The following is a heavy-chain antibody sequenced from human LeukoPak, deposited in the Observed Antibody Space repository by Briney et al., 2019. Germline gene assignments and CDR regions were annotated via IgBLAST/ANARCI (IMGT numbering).Heavy chain of an antibody. CDR1: GYTFTSYA. V-gene: IGHV7-4-1*02. CDR3: ARDSKYYDILTGYYYYYYGMDV. J-gene: IGHJ6*02. D-gene: IGHD3-9*01. Sequence: ASVTVSCTASGYTFTSYAMNWVRQAPGQGREWMGWINTNTGNPTYAQGFTGRFVFSLDTSVSTAYLQISSLKAEDTAVYYCARDSKYYDILTGYYYYYYGMDVWGQGTTVTVSS. CDR2: INTNTGNP.